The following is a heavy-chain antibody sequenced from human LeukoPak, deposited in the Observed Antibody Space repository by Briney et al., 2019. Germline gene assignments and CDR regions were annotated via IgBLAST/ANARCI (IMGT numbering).Heavy chain of an antibody. CDR2: IYYSGST. V-gene: IGHV4-39*07. Sequence: SETLSLTCTVSGGSISSSSYYWGWIRQPPGKGLEWIGSIYYSGSTYYNPSLKSRVTISVDTSKNQFSLKLSSVTAADTAVYYCARDRSEEHQLTPFNWFDPWGQGTLVTVSS. CDR3: ARDRSEEHQLTPFNWFDP. D-gene: IGHD6-13*01. CDR1: GGSISSSSYY. J-gene: IGHJ5*02.